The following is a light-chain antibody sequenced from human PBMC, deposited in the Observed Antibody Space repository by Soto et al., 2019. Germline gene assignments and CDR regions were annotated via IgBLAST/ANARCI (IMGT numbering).Light chain of an antibody. V-gene: IGLV1-40*01. Sequence: QSALTQPASVSGSPGQSITISCTGSSSNIGAGYEAHWYQQVPGTAPKLLIYENNNRPSGVPDRFSGSKSGTSASLAITGIQAEDGAEYYCQSYDSSLSGYVFGTGTKVTVL. J-gene: IGLJ1*01. CDR2: ENN. CDR3: QSYDSSLSGYV. CDR1: SSNIGAGYE.